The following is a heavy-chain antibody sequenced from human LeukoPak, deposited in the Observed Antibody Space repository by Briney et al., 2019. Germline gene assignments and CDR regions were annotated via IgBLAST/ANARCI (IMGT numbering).Heavy chain of an antibody. Sequence: ASVKVSCKASGYTFTGYYMHWVRQAPGQGLEWMGGIIPIFGTANYAQKFQGRVTITADESTSTAYMELSSLRSEDTAVYYCARGKYYYYYYMDVWGKGTTVTISS. J-gene: IGHJ6*03. CDR1: GYTFTGYY. CDR3: ARGKYYYYYYMDV. CDR2: IIPIFGTA. V-gene: IGHV1-69*13.